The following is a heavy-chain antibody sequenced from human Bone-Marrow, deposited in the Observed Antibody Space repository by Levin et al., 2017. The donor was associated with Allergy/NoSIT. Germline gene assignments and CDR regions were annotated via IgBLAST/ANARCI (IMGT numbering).Heavy chain of an antibody. V-gene: IGHV3-48*02. J-gene: IGHJ4*02. D-gene: IGHD6-19*01. CDR1: GFTFSSFN. CDR3: ARGGISNGWYLVDY. CDR2: ISSSNSIV. Sequence: AGGSLRLSCAASGFTFSSFNMNWVRQAPGKGLEWISYISSSNSIVYYADSVQGRFTISRDNAKNSLYLQMNSLRDEDTAVYYCARGGISNGWYLVDYWGQGTLVTVSS.